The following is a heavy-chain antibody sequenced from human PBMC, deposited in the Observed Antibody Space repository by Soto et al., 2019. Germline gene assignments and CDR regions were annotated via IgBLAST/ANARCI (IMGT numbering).Heavy chain of an antibody. V-gene: IGHV4-30-4*01. CDR2: IYYSGST. CDR3: ARARFLEVLLNYYYYDGMDV. CDR1: GGSISSGDYY. D-gene: IGHD3-3*01. J-gene: IGHJ6*02. Sequence: QVQLQESGPGLVKPSQTLSLTCTVSGGSISSGDYYWSWIRQPPGKGLECIGYIYYSGSTSYNPSLKSRVTISVDTATNQFALKLSSVTAADTAVYYCARARFLEVLLNYYYYDGMDVCGQGTTVTVSS.